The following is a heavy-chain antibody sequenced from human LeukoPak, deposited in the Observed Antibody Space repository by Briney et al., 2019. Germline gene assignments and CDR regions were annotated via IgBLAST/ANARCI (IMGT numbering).Heavy chain of an antibody. CDR2: ISAYNGNT. Sequence: ASVKVSCKVSGYTFTSYGISWVRQAPGQGLEWMGWISAYNGNTNYAQKLQGRVTMTTGTSTSTAYMELRSLRSADTGVYYCARAGYCSGGSCYSSPFDYWGQGTLVTVSS. J-gene: IGHJ4*02. CDR3: ARAGYCSGGSCYSSPFDY. V-gene: IGHV1-18*01. CDR1: GYTFTSYG. D-gene: IGHD2-15*01.